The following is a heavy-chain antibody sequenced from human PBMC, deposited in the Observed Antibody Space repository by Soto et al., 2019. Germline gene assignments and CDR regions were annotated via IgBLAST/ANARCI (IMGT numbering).Heavy chain of an antibody. J-gene: IGHJ4*02. V-gene: IGHV3-33*01. CDR3: ARRRRGPTFGGDIVMPTDY. Sequence: QVQRVESGGGVVQPGRSLRLSCAASGFTFSSYGMHWVRQAPGKGLEWVAVIWYDGSNKYYADSVKGRFTISRDNSKNVLYPQMNNLRAQDTSVYYCARRRRGPTFGGDIVMPTDYWGQGTLVTVSS. D-gene: IGHD3-16*02. CDR2: IWYDGSNK. CDR1: GFTFSSYG.